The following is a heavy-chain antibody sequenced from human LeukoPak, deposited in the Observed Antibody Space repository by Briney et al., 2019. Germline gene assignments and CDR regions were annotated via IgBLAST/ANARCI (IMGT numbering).Heavy chain of an antibody. J-gene: IGHJ4*02. CDR3: AKKRRDGYNPFDY. V-gene: IGHV3-23*01. CDR1: GFTLSRYA. D-gene: IGHD5-24*01. Sequence: GGSLRLSCAASGFTLSRYAMSWVRQAPGKGLEWVWGMSSSGGSPYYADSVKGRFTISRDNSKNTLYLEINSLRAEDTAVYYCAKKRRDGYNPFDYLGQGTLVIVSS. CDR2: MSSSGGSP.